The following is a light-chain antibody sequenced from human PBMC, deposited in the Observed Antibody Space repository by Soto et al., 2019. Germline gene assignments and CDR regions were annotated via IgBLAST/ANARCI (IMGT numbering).Light chain of an antibody. Sequence: EVVLTQSPVTLSLSPGERATLSCRASQSIHTSLAWYQQKSGKPPRLVIYDSTLRANGVPDRFGGSRSGTEFTLTINSLEPEDFAVYYCQQYGFSPISFGQGTRLEIK. CDR2: DST. V-gene: IGKV3-11*01. J-gene: IGKJ5*01. CDR3: QQYGFSPIS. CDR1: QSIHTS.